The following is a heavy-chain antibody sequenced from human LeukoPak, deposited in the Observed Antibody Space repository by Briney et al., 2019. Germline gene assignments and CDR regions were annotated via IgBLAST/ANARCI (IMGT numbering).Heavy chain of an antibody. CDR1: GFTVSSNY. CDR3: ARAGEEAGAGMGY. D-gene: IGHD6-19*01. CDR2: INQDGSGK. J-gene: IGHJ4*02. Sequence: GGSLRLSCAASGFTVSSNYMSWVRQAPGKGLEWVANINQDGSGKYFVDSVKGRFTISRDNAKNSLYLQMNSLRAEDTAVYYGARAGEEAGAGMGYGGQGTLVTVSS. V-gene: IGHV3-7*01.